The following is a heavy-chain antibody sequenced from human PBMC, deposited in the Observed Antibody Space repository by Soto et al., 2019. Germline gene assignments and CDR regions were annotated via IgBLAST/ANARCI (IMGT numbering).Heavy chain of an antibody. J-gene: IGHJ4*02. D-gene: IGHD3-10*01. Sequence: QEQLVESGGGVVQPGRSLRLSCAASGFTFSSYGMHWVRQAPGKGLEWVAVISYDGSNKYYADSVKGRLTISRDNSKNTLYLQMNSLRAEDTAIYYCAKETMVRGVTYFFDYWGQGTLVTVSS. CDR2: ISYDGSNK. V-gene: IGHV3-30*18. CDR3: AKETMVRGVTYFFDY. CDR1: GFTFSSYG.